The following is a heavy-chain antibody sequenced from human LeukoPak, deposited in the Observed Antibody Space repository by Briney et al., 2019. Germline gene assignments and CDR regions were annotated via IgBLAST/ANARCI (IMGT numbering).Heavy chain of an antibody. Sequence: GASVKVSCKASGYTFTSYYMHWVRQAPGQGLEWMGWINPNSGGTNYAQKFQGRVTMTRDTSISTAYMELSRLRSDDTAVYYCAREGDGDYVGVHYYYMDVWGKGTTVTISS. CDR2: INPNSGGT. J-gene: IGHJ6*03. CDR1: GYTFTSYY. D-gene: IGHD4-17*01. V-gene: IGHV1-2*02. CDR3: AREGDGDYVGVHYYYMDV.